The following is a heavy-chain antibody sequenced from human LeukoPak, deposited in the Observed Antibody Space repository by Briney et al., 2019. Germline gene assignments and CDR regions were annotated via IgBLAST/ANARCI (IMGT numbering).Heavy chain of an antibody. CDR1: RFTFSSYG. Sequence: GGSLRLSCAASRFTFSSYGMHWVRQTPGKGLEWVAFIRHDGSYQQYADSVKGRFTVSRDNSKDTVYLQMNSLRTEDTTVYYCAKNRDSSDYPRDFDYWGQGTLVTVSS. CDR3: AKNRDSSDYPRDFDY. CDR2: IRHDGSYQ. V-gene: IGHV3-30*02. J-gene: IGHJ4*02. D-gene: IGHD3-22*01.